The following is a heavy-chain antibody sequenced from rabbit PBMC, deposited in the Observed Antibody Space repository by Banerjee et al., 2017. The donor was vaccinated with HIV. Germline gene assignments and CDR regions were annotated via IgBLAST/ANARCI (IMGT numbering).Heavy chain of an antibody. Sequence: QLKETGGGLVQPGGSLTLSCKASGFDFSSYYMSWVRQASGKGLEWIGIIYAGKGSTDYASWVNGRFTISSDNAQNTVDLQMNSLTAADTATYFCARGYDDYDARLDLWGPGTLVTDS. CDR1: GFDFSSYY. CDR2: IYAGKGST. D-gene: IGHD2-1*01. V-gene: IGHV1S7*01. CDR3: ARGYDDYDARLDL. J-gene: IGHJ3*01.